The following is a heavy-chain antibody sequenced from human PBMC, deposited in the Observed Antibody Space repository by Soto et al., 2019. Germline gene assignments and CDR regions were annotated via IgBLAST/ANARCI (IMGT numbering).Heavy chain of an antibody. CDR1: GGSFSGYY. CDR3: ARDANSSGWDHFDY. CDR2: INHSGST. J-gene: IGHJ4*02. Sequence: SETLSLTCAVYGGSFSGYYWSWIRQPPGKGLEWIGEINHSGSTNYNPSLKSRVTISVDTSKNQFSLKLSSVTAADTVVYYCARDANSSGWDHFDYWGQGTLVTVSS. D-gene: IGHD6-19*01. V-gene: IGHV4-34*01.